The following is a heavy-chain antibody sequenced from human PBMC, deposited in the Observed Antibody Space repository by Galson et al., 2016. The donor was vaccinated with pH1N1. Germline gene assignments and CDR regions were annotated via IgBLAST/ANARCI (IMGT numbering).Heavy chain of an antibody. J-gene: IGHJ4*02. CDR1: RDTFINYA. Sequence: SVKVSCKASRDTFINYAFSWVRQAPGKGLEWMGGIIPILGAPNYAQNFQGRVTISTDKSTTTAYMELTGLTSGDTAIYYCARMSSGYTTIDSWGQGTLITVSS. V-gene: IGHV1-69*10. CDR2: IIPILGAP. D-gene: IGHD6-25*01. CDR3: ARMSSGYTTIDS.